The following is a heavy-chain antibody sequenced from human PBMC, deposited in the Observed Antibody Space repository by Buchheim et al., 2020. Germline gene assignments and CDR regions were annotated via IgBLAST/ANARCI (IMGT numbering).Heavy chain of an antibody. V-gene: IGHV3-66*01. Sequence: EVQLVESGGGLVQPGGSLRLSCAASGFTVSSNYMSWVRQAPGKGLEWVSVIYSGGSTYYADSVKGRFTISRANSKNTLYLQMNSLRAEDTAVYYCARDRVQQLPSPYYYGMDVWGQGTT. CDR3: ARDRVQQLPSPYYYGMDV. CDR1: GFTVSSNY. J-gene: IGHJ6*02. D-gene: IGHD6-13*01. CDR2: IYSGGST.